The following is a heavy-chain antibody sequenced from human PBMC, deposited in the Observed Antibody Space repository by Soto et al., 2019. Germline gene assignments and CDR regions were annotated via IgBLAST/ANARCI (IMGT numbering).Heavy chain of an antibody. J-gene: IGHJ6*02. CDR2: TKNKPNNYTT. V-gene: IGHV3-72*01. Sequence: GGSLRLSXLASGLTFTDHYMDWVRQAPGTGLEWIARTKNKPNNYTTTYAASVKGRFTISRDDSESSLYLQMNNLKTEDTAVYYCAREIRRDYYYYYPLDVWGQGTTVTVSS. CDR3: AREIRRDYYYYYPLDV. CDR1: GLTFTDHY.